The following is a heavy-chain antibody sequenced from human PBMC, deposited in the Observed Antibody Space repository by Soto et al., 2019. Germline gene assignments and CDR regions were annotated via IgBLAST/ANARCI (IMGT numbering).Heavy chain of an antibody. Sequence: QVQLVQSGAEVKKPGSSVKVSCKASGGTFSSYAISWVRQAPGQGLEWMGGIIPIFGTANYAQKFQGRVTITVDESTSTAYMELSSLRSEDTAVYYCARDYSGSGSYYGDDAFDIWGQGTMVTVSS. CDR2: IIPIFGTA. V-gene: IGHV1-69*12. D-gene: IGHD1-26*01. CDR1: GGTFSSYA. J-gene: IGHJ3*02. CDR3: ARDYSGSGSYYGDDAFDI.